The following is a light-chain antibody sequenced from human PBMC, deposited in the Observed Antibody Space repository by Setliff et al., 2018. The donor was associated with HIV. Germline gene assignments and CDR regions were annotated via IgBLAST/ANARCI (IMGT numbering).Light chain of an antibody. CDR3: ASYRSPATYV. J-gene: IGLJ1*01. CDR1: SSDVGGYDF. CDR2: DVS. Sequence: QSALTQPASVSGPPGQSITISCIGTSSDVGGYDFVSWYQQRPGKAPKLIIFDVSERPSGVSHRFSASKSGNTASLTISGLQTEDEANYFCASYRSPATYVFGIGTKVTV. V-gene: IGLV2-14*03.